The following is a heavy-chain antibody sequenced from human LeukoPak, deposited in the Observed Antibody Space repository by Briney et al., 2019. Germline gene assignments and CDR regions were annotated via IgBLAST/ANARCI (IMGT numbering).Heavy chain of an antibody. D-gene: IGHD5-18*01. CDR2: ISWNSGSI. Sequence: GGSLRLSCAASGFTFDDYAMHWVRQAPGKGLEWVSGISWNSGSIGYVDSVKGRFTISRDNAKNSLYLQMNSLRAEDTAVYYCARARGYAPAFDIWGQGTMVTVSS. CDR1: GFTFDDYA. CDR3: ARARGYAPAFDI. V-gene: IGHV3-9*01. J-gene: IGHJ3*02.